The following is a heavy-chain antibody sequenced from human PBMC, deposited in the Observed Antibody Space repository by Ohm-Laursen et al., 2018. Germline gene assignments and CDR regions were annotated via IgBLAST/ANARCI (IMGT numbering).Heavy chain of an antibody. CDR1: GFTFDDYA. J-gene: IGHJ4*02. CDR2: ISRNSDSI. Sequence: RSLRLSCAASGFTFDDYAMHWVRQAPGKGLEWVSGISRNSDSIDYADSVKGRFTISRDNAENSLYLQMNSLRAEDTAVYYCARDKSKREFWSGYPNWGQGTPVTVSS. V-gene: IGHV3-9*01. CDR3: ARDKSKREFWSGYPN. D-gene: IGHD3-3*01.